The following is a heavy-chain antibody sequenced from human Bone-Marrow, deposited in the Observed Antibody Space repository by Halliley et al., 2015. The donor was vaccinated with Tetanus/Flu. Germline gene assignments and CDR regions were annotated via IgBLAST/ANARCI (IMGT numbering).Heavy chain of an antibody. J-gene: IGHJ6*02. D-gene: IGHD1-26*01. Sequence: SLRLSCAASGFTFSDYYMTWIRQAPGKGLEWISYISSTSSYTNYADSVKGRFTISRDNAKKALYLQMNSLRAEDTAVYYCARDREGRSYSYNGVDVWGQGTTVTVSS. CDR1: GFTFSDYY. V-gene: IGHV3-11*06. CDR2: ISSTSSYT. CDR3: ARDREGRSYSYNGVDV.